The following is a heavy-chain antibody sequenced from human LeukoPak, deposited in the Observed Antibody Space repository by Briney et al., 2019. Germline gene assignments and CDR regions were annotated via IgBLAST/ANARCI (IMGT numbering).Heavy chain of an antibody. Sequence: GGSLRLSCAASGFTFSSYSMNWVRQAPGKGLEWVSYISSSSSTIYYADSVKGRFTISRDNAKNSLYLQMNSLRAEDTAVYYCAKDRAVPKTDYYYGMDVWGQGTTVTVSS. CDR3: AKDRAVPKTDYYYGMDV. CDR1: GFTFSSYS. J-gene: IGHJ6*02. D-gene: IGHD1-14*01. CDR2: ISSSSSTI. V-gene: IGHV3-48*01.